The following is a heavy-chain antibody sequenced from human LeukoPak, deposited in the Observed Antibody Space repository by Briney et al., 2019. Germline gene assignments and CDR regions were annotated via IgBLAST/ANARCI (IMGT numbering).Heavy chain of an antibody. CDR1: GGSISSSTYY. D-gene: IGHD5-12*01. V-gene: IGHV4-39*01. Sequence: SETLSLTCTVSGGSISSSTYYWDWIRQPPGKGLEWIGSMSYSGSTYYNPSLKSRVTLSVDTSRNQFSLKLSSVTAADTAVYYCARGVATTPYYYYYYMDVWGKGTTVTVSS. J-gene: IGHJ6*03. CDR2: MSYSGST. CDR3: ARGVATTPYYYYYYMDV.